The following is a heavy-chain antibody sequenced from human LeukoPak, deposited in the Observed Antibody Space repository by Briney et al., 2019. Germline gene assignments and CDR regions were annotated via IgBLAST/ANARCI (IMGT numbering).Heavy chain of an antibody. CDR1: GFTFINAW. CDR2: ISSSSSYI. D-gene: IGHD3-10*01. V-gene: IGHV3-21*04. J-gene: IGHJ4*02. Sequence: PGGSLRLSCAASGFTFINAWMNWVRQAPGKGLEWVSSISSSSSYIYYADSVKGRFTISRDNAKNSLYLQMNSLRAEDTALYYCAKGWANYYGPGVSPDYWGQGTLVTVSS. CDR3: AKGWANYYGPGVSPDY.